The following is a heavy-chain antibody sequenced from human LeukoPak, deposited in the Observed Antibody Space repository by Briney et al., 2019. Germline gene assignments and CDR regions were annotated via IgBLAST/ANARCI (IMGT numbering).Heavy chain of an antibody. J-gene: IGHJ6*04. CDR2: IYHSGST. Sequence: PSETLSLTCAVSGYSISSGYYWGWIRQPPGKGLEWIGSIYHSGSTYYNPSLKSRVTISVDTSKNQFSLKLSSVTAADTAVYYCARDTYDILTGYYLYYYYGMDAWGKGTTVTVSS. V-gene: IGHV4-38-2*02. CDR1: GYSISSGYY. CDR3: ARDTYDILTGYYLYYYYGMDA. D-gene: IGHD3-9*01.